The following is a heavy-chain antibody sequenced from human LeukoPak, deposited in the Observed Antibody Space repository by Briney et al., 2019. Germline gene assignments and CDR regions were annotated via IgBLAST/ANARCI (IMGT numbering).Heavy chain of an antibody. CDR3: ARVGYSGYDYDY. CDR1: VGSISSHY. Sequence: SETLSLTCTVPVGSISSHYWSWIRQPPGKGLEWIGYIYYSGSTNYNPSLKSRVIISVDTSKNQFSLKLSSVTAADTAVYYCARVGYSGYDYDYWGQGTLVTVSS. CDR2: IYYSGST. D-gene: IGHD5-12*01. J-gene: IGHJ4*02. V-gene: IGHV4-59*11.